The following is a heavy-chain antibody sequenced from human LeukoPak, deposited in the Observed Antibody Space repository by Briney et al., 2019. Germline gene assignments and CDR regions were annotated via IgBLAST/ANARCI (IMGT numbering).Heavy chain of an antibody. V-gene: IGHV4-39*01. CDR3: ARHRPFASFDY. Sequence: SETLSLTCTVSGGSISSSSYYWGWIRQPPGKGLEWIGSIYYSGSTYYNPSLKSRVTVSGDTSKNQFSLKLSSVTAADTAVYYCARHRPFASFDYWGQGTLATVSS. J-gene: IGHJ4*02. CDR2: IYYSGST. CDR1: GGSISSSSYY.